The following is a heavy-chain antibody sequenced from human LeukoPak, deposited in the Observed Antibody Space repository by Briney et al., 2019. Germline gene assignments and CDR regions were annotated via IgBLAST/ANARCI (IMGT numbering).Heavy chain of an antibody. CDR1: GYTFTGYY. CDR3: ASGASPVAANTRDYFDY. D-gene: IGHD2-15*01. CDR2: INPNNGGT. Sequence: ASVKVSCKASGYTFTGYYGHWVRQAPGQGLQWMGWINPNNGGTNYAQKFQGRVTITRERSISTAYMELSRLTSDDTAVYYCASGASPVAANTRDYFDYWGQGTLVTVSS. J-gene: IGHJ4*02. V-gene: IGHV1-2*02.